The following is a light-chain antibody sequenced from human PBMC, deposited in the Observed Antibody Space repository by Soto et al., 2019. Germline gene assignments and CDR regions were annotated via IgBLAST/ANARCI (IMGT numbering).Light chain of an antibody. V-gene: IGKV3-11*01. CDR2: DAS. Sequence: PGERATLSCRASQSVNNYLAWYQQKPGQAPRLLIYDASNRATGIPARFSGSGSGTDFTLTISSLEPEDFATYYCLQKYFYPFTFGPGTKVDIK. CDR3: LQKYFYPFT. CDR1: QSVNNY. J-gene: IGKJ3*01.